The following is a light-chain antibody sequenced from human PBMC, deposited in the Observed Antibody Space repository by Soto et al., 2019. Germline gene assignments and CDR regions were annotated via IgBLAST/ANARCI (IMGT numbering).Light chain of an antibody. CDR2: EVY. V-gene: IGLV2-8*01. Sequence: QSALTQPPSASGSPGQSVTISCTGTNSDVGAYNYVSWYQQHPDKAPRLIIYEVYKRPSGVPGRFSGSKSGNTASLTVSGLQAEDEADYYCSSYADSTNVFGTGTKLTVL. J-gene: IGLJ1*01. CDR1: NSDVGAYNY. CDR3: SSYADSTNV.